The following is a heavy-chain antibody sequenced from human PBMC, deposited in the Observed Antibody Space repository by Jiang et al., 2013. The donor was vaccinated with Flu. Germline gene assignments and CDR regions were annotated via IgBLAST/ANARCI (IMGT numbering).Heavy chain of an antibody. CDR2: IYYSGST. CDR3: ARSGFYDFWSGYYSPYYFDY. Sequence: PGLVKPSETLSLTCTVSGGSISSYYWSWIRQPPGKGLEWIGYIYYSGSTNYNPSLKSRVTISVDTSKNQFSLKLSSVTAADTAVYYCARSGFYDFWSGYYSPYYFDYWGQGTLVTVSS. V-gene: IGHV4-59*01. D-gene: IGHD3-3*01. J-gene: IGHJ4*02. CDR1: GGSISSYY.